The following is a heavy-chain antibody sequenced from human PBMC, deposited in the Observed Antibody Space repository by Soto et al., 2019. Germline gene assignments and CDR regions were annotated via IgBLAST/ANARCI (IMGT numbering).Heavy chain of an antibody. V-gene: IGHV1-69*01. CDR3: ARLPQSASQAVDR. Sequence: VSRKAYDRTIRTHALFCRRVSPGQGLEWMGGIIPIFGTANYAQKFQGRVTITADESTSTDYKELSSLRSEDTAVDYCARLPQSASQAVDRWGPETMVTIS. J-gene: IGHJ3*02. CDR2: IIPIFGTA. CDR1: DRTIRTHA.